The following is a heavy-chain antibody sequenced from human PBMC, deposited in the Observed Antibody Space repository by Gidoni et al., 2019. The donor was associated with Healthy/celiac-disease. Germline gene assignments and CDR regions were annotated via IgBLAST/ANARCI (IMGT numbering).Heavy chain of an antibody. D-gene: IGHD6-19*01. V-gene: IGHV3-23*01. CDR2: ISGSGGST. CDR3: AKVKQRIAVAGYYFDY. Sequence: EVQLLESGGGLVQPGGSLRLSCAASGFTFSRYAMSWVRQAPGKGLEWVSAISGSGGSTYYADSVKGRFTISRDNSKNTLYLQMNSLRAEDTAVYYCAKVKQRIAVAGYYFDYWGQGTLVTVSS. CDR1: GFTFSRYA. J-gene: IGHJ4*02.